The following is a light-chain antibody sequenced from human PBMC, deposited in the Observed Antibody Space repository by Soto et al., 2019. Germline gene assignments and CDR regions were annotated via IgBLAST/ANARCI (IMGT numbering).Light chain of an antibody. J-gene: IGLJ3*02. V-gene: IGLV2-14*03. Sequence: QSVLTQPASVSGSPGQSITIPCSGTTNDVGGYNYVFWYQQHPGKAPKLLIYGVTDRPSGVSSRFSGSKSGNAASLTISGLQAEDEGDYYCSSYTSSYTWIFGGGTQLTVL. CDR3: SSYTSSYTWI. CDR2: GVT. CDR1: TNDVGGYNY.